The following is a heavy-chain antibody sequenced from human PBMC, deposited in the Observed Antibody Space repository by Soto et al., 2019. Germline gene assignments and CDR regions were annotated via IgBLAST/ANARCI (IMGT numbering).Heavy chain of an antibody. D-gene: IGHD2-2*01. CDR1: GYSFTSYW. CDR2: VYPGDSDT. J-gene: IGHJ6*02. CDR3: ARWDIVVVPAASRPIYYYYGMDV. V-gene: IGHV5-51*01. Sequence: SGESLKISCKGSGYSFTSYWIGWVRQMPGKGLEWMGIVYPGDSDTRYSPSFQGQVTISADKSISTAYLQWSSLKASDTAMYYCARWDIVVVPAASRPIYYYYGMDVWGQGTTVTVSS.